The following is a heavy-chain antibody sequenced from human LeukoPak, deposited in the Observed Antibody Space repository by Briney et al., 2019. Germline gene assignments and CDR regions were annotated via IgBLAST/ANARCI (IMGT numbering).Heavy chain of an antibody. CDR3: ARVGYHGSGSFDY. CDR1: TFSFGNYA. J-gene: IGHJ4*02. D-gene: IGHD3-10*01. V-gene: IGHV3-48*03. CDR2: ISPTGYTI. Sequence: GGSLRLSCAASTFSFGNYAMNWVRQAPGQGLEWFSYISPTGYTIYYADSVKGRFTISRDSAKNSLYLQMSSLRAEDTAVYYCARVGYHGSGSFDYWGQGTLVTVSS.